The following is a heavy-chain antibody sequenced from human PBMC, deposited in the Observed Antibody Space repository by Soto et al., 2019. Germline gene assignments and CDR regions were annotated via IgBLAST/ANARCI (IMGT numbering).Heavy chain of an antibody. CDR2: ISSSGSTI. CDR3: ATRYCSGGSCYSAALGY. CDR1: GFTFSDFY. Sequence: GGSLRLSCAASGFTFSDFYMSWIRQAPGKGLEWVSYISSSGSTIYYADSVKGRFTISGDNAKNSLYLQMNSLRAEDTAVYYCATRYCSGGSCYSAALGYXGQGTLVTVSS. J-gene: IGHJ4*02. D-gene: IGHD2-15*01. V-gene: IGHV3-11*01.